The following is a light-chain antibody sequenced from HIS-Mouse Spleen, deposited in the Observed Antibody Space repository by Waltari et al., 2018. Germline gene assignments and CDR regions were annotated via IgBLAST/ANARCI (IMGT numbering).Light chain of an antibody. CDR1: QSISSR. Sequence: DIQMTQSPSTLSASVGDRVTITCRASQSISSRLAWYQQKPGKAPKLLIYKASSLESGVPSRFSGSGSGTEFTLTISSLQPDDFATYYCQQYNSYHVTFGQGTKLEIK. V-gene: IGKV1-5*03. J-gene: IGKJ2*01. CDR2: KAS. CDR3: QQYNSYHVT.